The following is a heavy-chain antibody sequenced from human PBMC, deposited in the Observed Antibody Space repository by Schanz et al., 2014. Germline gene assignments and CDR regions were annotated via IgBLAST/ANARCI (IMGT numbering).Heavy chain of an antibody. D-gene: IGHD5-18*01. V-gene: IGHV3-11*06. Sequence: QVQLVESGGGLVKPGGSLRLSCAASGFTFTDYYISWIRQAPGMGLEWVSYISHNTFYTDYADSVKGRFTISRDNAKNSVYLQMNPLRAEDTAIYCCARDVYRSGRPFDLWGQGTLVTVSS. CDR2: ISHNTFYT. CDR1: GFTFTDYY. J-gene: IGHJ5*02. CDR3: ARDVYRSGRPFDL.